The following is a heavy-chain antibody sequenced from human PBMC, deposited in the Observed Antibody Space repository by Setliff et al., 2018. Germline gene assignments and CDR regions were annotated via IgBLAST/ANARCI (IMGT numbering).Heavy chain of an antibody. J-gene: IGHJ4*02. CDR1: GYRFSTYG. CDR3: ARAGLAAAGRKGVFDH. D-gene: IGHD6-25*01. Sequence: ASVKVSCKASGYRFSTYGISWVRQAPGQGLEWMGIINPGGLSSSSTQKFEGRVTMTRDTSTSTVYMELNSLTSDDTAVYYCARAGLAAAGRKGVFDHWGQGTLVTVSS. V-gene: IGHV1-46*01. CDR2: INPGGLSS.